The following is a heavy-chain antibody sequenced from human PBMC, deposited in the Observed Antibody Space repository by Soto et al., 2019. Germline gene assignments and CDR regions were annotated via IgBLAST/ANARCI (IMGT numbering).Heavy chain of an antibody. CDR2: INPNSGGT. J-gene: IGHJ4*02. D-gene: IGHD5-12*01. CDR3: ARVGPIYSGYGFDY. V-gene: IGHV1-2*02. CDR1: GYTFTGYY. Sequence: QVQLVQSGAEVKKPGASVKVSCKASGYTFTGYYMHWVRQAPGQGLEWMGWINPNSGGTNYAQKFQGSVNMTRDTSISTAYMELRRLGSDATAVYYCARVGPIYSGYGFDYWGQGTLVTVSS.